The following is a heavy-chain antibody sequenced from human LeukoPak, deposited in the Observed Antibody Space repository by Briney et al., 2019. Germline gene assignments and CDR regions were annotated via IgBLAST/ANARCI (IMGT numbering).Heavy chain of an antibody. CDR1: GGSFSGYY. V-gene: IGHV4-34*01. Sequence: NTSETLSLTCAVYGGSFSGYYWTWIRQHPGKGLQWIGEINHSGSTNYIPSLKSRVTISVDTSKNQFSLKLSSVTAEDTAVYYCARDYTYGSRGNWFDPWGQGTLVTVSS. J-gene: IGHJ5*02. CDR3: ARDYTYGSRGNWFDP. CDR2: INHSGST. D-gene: IGHD3-10*01.